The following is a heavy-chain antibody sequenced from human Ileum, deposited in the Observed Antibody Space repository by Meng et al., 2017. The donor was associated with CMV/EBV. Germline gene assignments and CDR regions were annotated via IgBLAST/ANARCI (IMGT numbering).Heavy chain of an antibody. CDR1: GFTFSYYA. Sequence: GESLKISCAASGFTFSYYAMHWVRQAPGKGLEWVAFIRSDGSDKYYADSVKGRFTISRDDSKTTLYLQMNSLRDEDTAIYYCAKDPGHNGNGAGRFGFGSMDVWGQGTTVTVSS. J-gene: IGHJ6*02. V-gene: IGHV3-30*02. CDR3: AKDPGHNGNGAGRFGFGSMDV. D-gene: IGHD1-1*01. CDR2: IRSDGSDK.